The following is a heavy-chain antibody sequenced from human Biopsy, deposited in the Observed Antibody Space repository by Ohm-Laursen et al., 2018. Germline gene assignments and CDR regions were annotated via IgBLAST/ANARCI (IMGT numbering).Heavy chain of an antibody. Sequence: SDTLSLTCTVSGGSCTGHYWTWIRQPPGKGLEWIGHISHTGYTSYKSSLKSRVTISLDTSRKHFSLRLTSLAAADTAVYYCARGSNDFGGLYFPRWGQGTLPTVSS. CDR1: GGSCTGHY. V-gene: IGHV4-59*11. CDR3: ARGSNDFGGLYFPR. D-gene: IGHD4-23*01. J-gene: IGHJ4*02. CDR2: ISHTGYT.